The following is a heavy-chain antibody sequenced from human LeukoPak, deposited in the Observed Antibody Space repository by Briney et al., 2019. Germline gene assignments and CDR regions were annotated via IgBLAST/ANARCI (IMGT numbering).Heavy chain of an antibody. J-gene: IGHJ4*02. V-gene: IGHV1-46*01. D-gene: IGHD6-13*01. Sequence: GASVKVSCKASGYTFTSYYMHWVRQAPGQGLEWMGIINPSGGSTSYVQKFQGRVTMTRDMSTSTVYMELSSLRSEDTAVYYCARALAAAAGRRAAMMGDWGQGTPVTVSS. CDR3: ARALAAAAGRRAAMMGD. CDR1: GYTFTSYY. CDR2: INPSGGST.